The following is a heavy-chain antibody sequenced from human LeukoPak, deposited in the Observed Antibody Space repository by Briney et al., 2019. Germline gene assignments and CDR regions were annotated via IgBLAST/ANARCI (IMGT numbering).Heavy chain of an antibody. V-gene: IGHV1-2*02. CDR3: ARERSTTEFDY. Sequence: ASVKVSCKASGYTFTGYYMHWVRQAPGQGLEWMGWINPNSGGTNYAQKFQGRVTTTRDTSISTAYMELRSLRSDDTAVYYCARERSTTEFDYWGQGTLVTVSS. CDR2: INPNSGGT. CDR1: GYTFTGYY. J-gene: IGHJ4*02. D-gene: IGHD4-17*01.